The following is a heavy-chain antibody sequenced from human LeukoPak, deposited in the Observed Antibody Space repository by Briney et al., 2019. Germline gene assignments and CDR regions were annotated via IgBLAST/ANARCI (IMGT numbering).Heavy chain of an antibody. D-gene: IGHD2-21*02. J-gene: IGHJ4*02. CDR3: ARQFPGRDCVSPVDY. CDR1: GYTFTGYY. CDR2: INPNSGGT. V-gene: IGHV1-2*06. Sequence: ASVKVSCKASGYTFTGYYMHWVRQAPGQGLEWMGRINPNSGGTNYAQKFQGRVTMTRDTSISTAYMELSRLRSDDTAVYYCARQFPGRDCVSPVDYWGQGTLVTVSS.